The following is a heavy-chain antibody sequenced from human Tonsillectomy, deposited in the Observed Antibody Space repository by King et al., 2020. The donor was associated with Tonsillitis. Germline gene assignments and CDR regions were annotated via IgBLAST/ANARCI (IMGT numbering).Heavy chain of an antibody. CDR2: IIPIFGTA. Sequence: QLVQSGAEVKRPGSSVKVSCMASGGTFSTYAISWVRQAPGQGLEWMGGIIPIFGTANYAQKLQGRVTMTADESTSTAYMELSSLRSEDTAVYYCARDTGRRRPEPDYYYYYGMGVWGQGTTVTVSS. D-gene: IGHD1-14*01. J-gene: IGHJ6*02. CDR1: GGTFSTYA. CDR3: ARDTGRRRPEPDYYYYYGMGV. V-gene: IGHV1-69*12.